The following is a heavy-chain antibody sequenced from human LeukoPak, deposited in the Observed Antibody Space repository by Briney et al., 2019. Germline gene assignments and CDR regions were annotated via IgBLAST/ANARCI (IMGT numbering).Heavy chain of an antibody. Sequence: SETLSLTCTVSGYSISSGYYWGWIRQPPGKGLEWIGYIYYSGSTSYNPSLKSRVTISADTSKNQFALKLSSVTAADTAVYYCARQSYDYYDSSAYFESWGQGTLVTVSS. J-gene: IGHJ4*02. D-gene: IGHD3-22*01. CDR3: ARQSYDYYDSSAYFES. V-gene: IGHV4-38-2*02. CDR1: GYSISSGYY. CDR2: IYYSGST.